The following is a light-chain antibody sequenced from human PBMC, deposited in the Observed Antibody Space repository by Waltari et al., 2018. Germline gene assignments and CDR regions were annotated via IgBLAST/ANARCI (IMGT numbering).Light chain of an antibody. CDR3: QQSHTAPLYT. V-gene: IGKV1-39*01. CDR2: DAS. J-gene: IGKJ2*01. CDR1: QTGGTR. Sequence: DIQMTQSPSSLSASVGDRVIITCRATQTGGTRLSWYQPRPGKAPNLLLYDASSLQSGVPSRFSGSGSGTDFALSISSLQPEDVATYYCQQSHTAPLYTFGQGTKVEVK.